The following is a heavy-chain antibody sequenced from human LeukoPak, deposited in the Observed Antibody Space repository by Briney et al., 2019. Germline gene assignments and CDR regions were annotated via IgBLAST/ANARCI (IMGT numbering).Heavy chain of an antibody. D-gene: IGHD6-25*01. V-gene: IGHV3-21*01. CDR1: GFTFSSYA. Sequence: GGSLRLSCAASGFTFSSYAMSWVRQAPGKGLEWVSSISSSSSYIYYADSVKGRFTISRDNAKNSLYLQMNSLRAEDTAVYYCARAATDEDYWGQGTLVTVSS. CDR2: ISSSSSYI. CDR3: ARAATDEDY. J-gene: IGHJ4*02.